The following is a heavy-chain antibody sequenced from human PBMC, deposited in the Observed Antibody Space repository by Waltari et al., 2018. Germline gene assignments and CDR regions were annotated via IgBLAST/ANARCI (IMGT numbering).Heavy chain of an antibody. Sequence: QVQLVQSGAEVKKPGSSVKVSCKASGGTFSSYAISWVRQAPGQGLEWMGRIIPIFGTANYVQKFQGRVTITADKSTSTAYMELSSLRSEDTAVYYCAREAFTIFGVDHLGGMDVWGQGTTVTVSS. CDR2: IIPIFGTA. D-gene: IGHD3-3*01. CDR1: GGTFSSYA. CDR3: AREAFTIFGVDHLGGMDV. V-gene: IGHV1-69*08. J-gene: IGHJ6*02.